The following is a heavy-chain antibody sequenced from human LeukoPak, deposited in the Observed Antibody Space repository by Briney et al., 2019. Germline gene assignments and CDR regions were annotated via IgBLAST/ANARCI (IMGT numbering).Heavy chain of an antibody. CDR2: ISGSSGGST. CDR1: GFTFSSYA. CDR3: AKGYLYFDY. D-gene: IGHD1-1*01. V-gene: IGHV3-23*01. Sequence: GGSLRLSCAVSGFTFSSYAMSWVRQAPGEGLEWVSSISGSSGGSTYYADSVKGRFTISRDNSKNTLYLQMNSLRAEDTAVYYCAKGYLYFDYWGQGTLVTVSS. J-gene: IGHJ4*02.